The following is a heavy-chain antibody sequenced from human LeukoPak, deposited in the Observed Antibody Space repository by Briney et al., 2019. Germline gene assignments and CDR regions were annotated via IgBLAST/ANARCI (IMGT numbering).Heavy chain of an antibody. D-gene: IGHD1-26*01. CDR1: GFPFSSYA. V-gene: IGHV3-74*01. CDR2: VHGDGYSI. Sequence: PGGSLRLSCTASGFPFSSYAIYWVRQAPGKGLVWVARVHGDGYSISYADSVRGRFTISRDNAKDTLYLHMNSLRPEDTAVYYCATAQVGAPTDFWGPGTRVTVSS. CDR3: ATAQVGAPTDF. J-gene: IGHJ4*02.